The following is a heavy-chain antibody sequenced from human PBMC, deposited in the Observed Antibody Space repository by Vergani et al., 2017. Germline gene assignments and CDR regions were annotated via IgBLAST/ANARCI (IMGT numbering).Heavy chain of an antibody. CDR3: ATTTGARYVSGVYGMDV. D-gene: IGHD1-1*01. CDR2: IVVGSGNT. Sequence: QMQLVQSGPEVKKPGTSVKVSCKASGFTFTSSAMQWVRQARGQRLEWIGWIVVGSGNTNYAQKFQGRVTMTEDTSTDTAYMELSSLRSEDTAVYYCATTTGARYVSGVYGMDVWGQGTTVTVSS. J-gene: IGHJ6*02. CDR1: GFTFTSSA. V-gene: IGHV1-58*02.